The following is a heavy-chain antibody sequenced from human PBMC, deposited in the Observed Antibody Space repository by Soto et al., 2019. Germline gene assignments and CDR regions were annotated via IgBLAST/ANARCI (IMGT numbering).Heavy chain of an antibody. V-gene: IGHV3-72*01. Sequence: GGSQRLSCAASGFTFSDHYMDWVRQAPGKGLEWVGRTRNKANSYTTEYAASVKGRFTISRDDSKNSLYLQMNSLKTEDTAVYYCARVRDGYNHDAFDIWGQGTMVTVSS. CDR2: TRNKANSYTT. CDR3: ARVRDGYNHDAFDI. CDR1: GFTFSDHY. D-gene: IGHD5-12*01. J-gene: IGHJ3*02.